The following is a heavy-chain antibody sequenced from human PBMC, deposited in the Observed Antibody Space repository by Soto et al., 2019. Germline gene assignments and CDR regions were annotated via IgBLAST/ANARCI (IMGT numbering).Heavy chain of an antibody. J-gene: IGHJ4*02. CDR2: IIPIFGTA. CDR1: GGTFSSYA. CDR3: AGERHYYESSGYYFGY. V-gene: IGHV1-69*13. Sequence: SVKVSCRASGGTFSSYAISWVRQAPGQGLEWMGRIIPIFGTANYAQTFQGRVTITADESTSTAYMELSSLRSEDTAVYYCAGERHYYESSGYYFGYWGQGTLVTVSS. D-gene: IGHD3-22*01.